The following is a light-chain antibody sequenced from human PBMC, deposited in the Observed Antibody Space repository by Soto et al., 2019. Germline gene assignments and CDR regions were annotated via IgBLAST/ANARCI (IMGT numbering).Light chain of an antibody. CDR1: QSVSSNY. CDR3: KVDGTNTGT. Sequence: LTQSRVTLYPPHGVRATLSCRASQSVSSNYLAWYQQKPGQAPRLLIYDASSRAPGTPDRFSGSGSGTDFALTICRLEPEDCAVYYSKVDGTNTGTFGQGSKVEI. J-gene: IGKJ1*01. CDR2: DAS. V-gene: IGKV3-20*01.